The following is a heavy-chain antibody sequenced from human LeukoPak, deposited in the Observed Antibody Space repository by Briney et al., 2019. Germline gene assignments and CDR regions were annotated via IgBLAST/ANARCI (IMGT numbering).Heavy chain of an antibody. D-gene: IGHD1-26*01. Sequence: GGSLRLSCAASGFTVSSHYMTWVRQAPGKGLEWVSVIYSGGATYYADSVLGRFTISRDNSKNTLYLQMNSLRAEDTAVYYSARFYGQYSGTYAHDYWGQGTLVTVSS. V-gene: IGHV3-53*01. J-gene: IGHJ4*02. CDR2: IYSGGAT. CDR3: ARFYGQYSGTYAHDY. CDR1: GFTVSSHY.